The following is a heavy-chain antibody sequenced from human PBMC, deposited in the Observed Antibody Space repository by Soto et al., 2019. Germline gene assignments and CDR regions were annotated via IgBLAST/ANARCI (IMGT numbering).Heavy chain of an antibody. CDR2: ISSGSSTI. CDR3: ARPQYCNGGSCYYDY. J-gene: IGHJ4*02. Sequence: GGSLRLSCAASGFTFSHYTMNWVRQAPGKGLEWVSYISSGSSTIYYADSVKGRFTISRDDAKNSLYLQMNSLRAEDTAVYYCARPQYCNGGSCYYDYWGQGTLVTVSS. CDR1: GFTFSHYT. D-gene: IGHD2-15*01. V-gene: IGHV3-48*01.